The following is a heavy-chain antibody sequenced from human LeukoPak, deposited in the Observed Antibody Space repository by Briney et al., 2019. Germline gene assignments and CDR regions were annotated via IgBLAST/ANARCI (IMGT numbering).Heavy chain of an antibody. V-gene: IGHV3-7*05. CDR3: ARGAYYWFDP. J-gene: IGHJ5*02. D-gene: IGHD1-26*01. CDR2: IKGDGSVQ. Sequence: PGGSLRLSCVASGFTFSSSWMNWVRQAPGKGLEWVANIKGDGSVQSSVDSVKGRFTIYRHNSKNTLYLQMNSLRAEDTAVYYCARGAYYWFDPWGQGTLVTVSS. CDR1: GFTFSSSW.